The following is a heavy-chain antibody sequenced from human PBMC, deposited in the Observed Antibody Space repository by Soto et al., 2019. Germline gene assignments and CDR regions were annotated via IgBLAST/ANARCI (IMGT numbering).Heavy chain of an antibody. CDR3: ARISGLPVDFDY. D-gene: IGHD3-10*01. CDR2: RYHSGST. CDR1: GVSINSHY. V-gene: IGHV4-59*11. Sequence: QVQLQESGPGLVKPSETLSLTCTVSGVSINSHYWSWIRQPPGKGLEWIGFRYHSGSTNYNPSLKSRVTISVDTSKNQFSLKLNSVTAADTAVYYCARISGLPVDFDYWGQGTLVTVSS. J-gene: IGHJ4*02.